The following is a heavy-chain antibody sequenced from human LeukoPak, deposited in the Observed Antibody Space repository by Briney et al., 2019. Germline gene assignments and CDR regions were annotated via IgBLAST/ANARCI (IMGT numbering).Heavy chain of an antibody. V-gene: IGHV1-69*06. CDR3: ARDPLNYSSGSY. D-gene: IGHD6-19*01. J-gene: IGHJ4*02. Sequence: SVKVSCKASGGTFSSYAISWVRQAPGQGLEWMGGIIPIFGTANYAQKFQGRVTITADKSTSTAYMELSSLRSEDTAVYCCARDPLNYSSGSYWGQGTLVTVSS. CDR2: IIPIFGTA. CDR1: GGTFSSYA.